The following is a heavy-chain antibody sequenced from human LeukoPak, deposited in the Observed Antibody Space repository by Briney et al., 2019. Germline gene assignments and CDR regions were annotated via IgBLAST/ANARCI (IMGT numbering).Heavy chain of an antibody. D-gene: IGHD3-9*01. CDR1: GYTFSDYY. V-gene: IGHV1-2*02. CDR3: AREPIRVFDYFDL. CDR2: VNLDSGVT. J-gene: IGHJ2*01. Sequence: ASVRVSCKASGYTFSDYYMHWVRQAPGRGLEWMGCVNLDSGVTGYAQKFQGRITMTRDTSISTAYMDLSSLKSDDTGIYFCAREPIRVFDYFDLWGRGTLVSVSS.